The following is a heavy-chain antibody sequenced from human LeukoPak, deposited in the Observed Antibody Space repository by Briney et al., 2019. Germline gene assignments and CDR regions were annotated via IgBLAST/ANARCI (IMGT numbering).Heavy chain of an antibody. D-gene: IGHD6-25*01. CDR2: IFYSGST. V-gene: IGHV4-39*01. J-gene: IGHJ4*02. CDR1: GGSINSSTYY. Sequence: PSETLSLTCTASGGSINSSTYYWGWIRQPPGKGLEWIGSIFYSGSTYYNPSLTSRATISLDTSKNQFSLKLRSVTAADTALYYCARHPTYSSGWVDYWGLGTLVTVSS. CDR3: ARHPTYSSGWVDY.